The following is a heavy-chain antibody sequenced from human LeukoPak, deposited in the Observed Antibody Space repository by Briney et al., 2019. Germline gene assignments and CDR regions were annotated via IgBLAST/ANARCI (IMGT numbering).Heavy chain of an antibody. CDR1: GFTFSSYA. V-gene: IGHV3-30-3*01. CDR2: ISYDGSNK. J-gene: IGHJ4*02. Sequence: GGSLRLSCAASGFTFSSYAMHWVRQAPGKGLEWVAVISYDGSNKYYADSVKGRFTISRDNSKNTLYLKMNSLRAEDTAVYYCARESDYFDYWGQGTLVTVSS. CDR3: ARESDYFDY. D-gene: IGHD3-10*01.